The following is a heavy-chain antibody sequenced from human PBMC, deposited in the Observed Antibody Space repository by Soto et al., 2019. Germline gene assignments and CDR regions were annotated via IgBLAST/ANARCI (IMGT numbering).Heavy chain of an antibody. CDR3: ARHCVFNPPHLDDYYGMDV. D-gene: IGHD1-1*01. CDR1: GYTFTSYW. CDR2: IYPGDSDT. J-gene: IGHJ6*02. Sequence: PGESLKISCKGSGYTFTSYWIGWVRQMPGKGLEWMGIIYPGDSDTRYSPSFQGHVTISADKSISTAYLQWSSLKASDTAMYYCARHCVFNPPHLDDYYGMDVWGQGTTVTVSS. V-gene: IGHV5-51*01.